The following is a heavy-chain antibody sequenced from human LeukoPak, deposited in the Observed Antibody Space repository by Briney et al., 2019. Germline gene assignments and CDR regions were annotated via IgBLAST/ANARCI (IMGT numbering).Heavy chain of an antibody. V-gene: IGHV3-53*01. CDR3: AKDAGGDLWSGYSYFDY. CDR1: GFTVSSNY. Sequence: PGGSLRLSCAASGFTVSSNYMSWVRQAPGKGLEWVSVIYSGGGTYYADSVKGRFTISRDNSKNTLYLQMNSLRAEDTAVYYCAKDAGGDLWSGYSYFDYWGQGTLVTVSS. D-gene: IGHD3-3*01. CDR2: IYSGGGT. J-gene: IGHJ4*02.